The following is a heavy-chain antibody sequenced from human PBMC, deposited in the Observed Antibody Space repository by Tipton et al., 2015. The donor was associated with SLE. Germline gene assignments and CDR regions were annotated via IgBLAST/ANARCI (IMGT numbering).Heavy chain of an antibody. CDR2: IRSKANNYAT. CDR3: TRHDYYDSSDYYVDY. J-gene: IGHJ4*02. CDR1: GFTFSGSA. Sequence: GSLRLSCAASGFTFSGSAMDWVRQASGKGLEWVGRIRSKANNYATVYAASVKGRFTISRDDSKNTAYLQMNSLKTEDTAVYYCTRHDYYDSSDYYVDYWGQGTLVTVSS. D-gene: IGHD3-22*01. V-gene: IGHV3-73*01.